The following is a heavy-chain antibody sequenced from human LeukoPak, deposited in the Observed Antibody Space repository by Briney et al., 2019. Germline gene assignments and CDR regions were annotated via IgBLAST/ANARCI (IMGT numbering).Heavy chain of an antibody. CDR3: ARTVGPSRALRQLDP. CDR2: IYYSGRT. CDR1: GGSLSNHS. J-gene: IGHJ5*02. D-gene: IGHD4-23*01. V-gene: IGHV4-59*08. Sequence: SETLTLTCAASGGSLSNHSRCWVRQPPGKGLEWIGYIYYSGRTKYNPSLQSRLSISVDTSKNHFSLNLTSVTDADTAVYYCARTVGPSRALRQLDPWGQGTLVTVSS.